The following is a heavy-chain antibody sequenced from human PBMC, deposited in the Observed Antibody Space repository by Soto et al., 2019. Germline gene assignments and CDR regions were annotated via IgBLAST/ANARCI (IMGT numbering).Heavy chain of an antibody. D-gene: IGHD2-2*01. CDR2: ISYDGSNK. CDR1: GFTFSSYG. J-gene: IGHJ6*02. CDR3: ANGPAIVLVPAAMNYYDGRDV. V-gene: IGHV3-30*18. Sequence: QVQLVESGGGVVQPGRSLRLSCAASGFTFSSYGMHWVRQAPGKGLEWVAVISYDGSNKYYADSVKGRFPISRDNSKKSLYRQMTSRRAEDTAVYYCANGPAIVLVPAAMNYYDGRDVWGQGTTVTVSS.